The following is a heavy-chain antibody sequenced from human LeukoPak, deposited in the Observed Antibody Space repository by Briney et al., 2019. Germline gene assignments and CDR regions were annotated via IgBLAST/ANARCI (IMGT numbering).Heavy chain of an antibody. J-gene: IGHJ6*04. CDR2: IKQDGSEE. CDR1: GFTFSSYW. V-gene: IGHV3-7*01. Sequence: GGSLRLSCAVSGFTFSSYWVSWVRQAPGKGLEWVAIIKQDGSEEYYVDSVKGRFTISRDNAKNSLYLQMNSLRAEDTAVYYCAELGITMIGGVWGKGTTVTISS. CDR3: AELGITMIGGV. D-gene: IGHD3-10*02.